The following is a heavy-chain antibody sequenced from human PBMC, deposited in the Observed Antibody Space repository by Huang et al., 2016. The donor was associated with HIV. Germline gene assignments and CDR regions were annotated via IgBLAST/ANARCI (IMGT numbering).Heavy chain of an antibody. Sequence: SSVKISCKASGGSFNSLAFNWVRQAPGQGLQYMGGIVPLSSVTNYAEKFRGRLTISADKATSTVFMELRGLTSEDTAVFFCAREGQTWYGKPIAAFEIWGQGTTVIVSP. CDR3: AREGQTWYGKPIAAFEI. CDR2: IVPLSSVT. J-gene: IGHJ3*02. CDR1: GGSFNSLA. V-gene: IGHV1-69*10. D-gene: IGHD6-13*01.